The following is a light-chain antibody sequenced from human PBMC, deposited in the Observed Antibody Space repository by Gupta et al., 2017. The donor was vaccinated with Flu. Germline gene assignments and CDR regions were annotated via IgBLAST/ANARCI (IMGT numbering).Light chain of an antibody. J-gene: IGKJ3*01. CDR1: QGITNY. CDR2: VAS. CDR3: QKDNSVPFT. Sequence: DIQMTQSPSSLSASVGDRITITCRASQGITNYLAWYQQKPGKVPKLLIYVASTLQSGVPSRFSGSGSGTDFTLTISSLQPEDVATYYCQKDNSVPFTFGHGTKVDIK. V-gene: IGKV1-27*01.